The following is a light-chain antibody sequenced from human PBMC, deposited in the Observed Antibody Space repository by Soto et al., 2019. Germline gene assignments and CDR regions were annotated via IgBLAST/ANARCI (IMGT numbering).Light chain of an antibody. Sequence: EIVLAQSPPTLSLSPGERATLSCRASQDLGSSLAWYQQKPGQAPRLLIFHTSNRATGIPPRFSGSWTGTDFALTICSLETEDFAVYYCLQRTNGLTFGGGTTVEI. J-gene: IGKJ4*01. V-gene: IGKV3D-11*01. CDR2: HTS. CDR1: QDLGSS. CDR3: LQRTNGLT.